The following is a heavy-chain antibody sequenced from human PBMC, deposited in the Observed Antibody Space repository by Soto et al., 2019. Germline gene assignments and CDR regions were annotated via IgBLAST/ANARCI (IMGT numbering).Heavy chain of an antibody. V-gene: IGHV4-59*11. CDR1: PDSLNGHY. Sequence: QVQLQESGPGLVKPSETLSLTCTVSPDSLNGHYWSWLRQTPGKELEWIGYIFYTGKTNYNSSLKSRVTMTLDTFENQFSLQLTSVTSADTAIYYWARGSGIVLVPDAIFDSWGQGTLVTVSS. CDR2: IFYTGKT. J-gene: IGHJ4*02. D-gene: IGHD2-2*01. CDR3: ARGSGIVLVPDAIFDS.